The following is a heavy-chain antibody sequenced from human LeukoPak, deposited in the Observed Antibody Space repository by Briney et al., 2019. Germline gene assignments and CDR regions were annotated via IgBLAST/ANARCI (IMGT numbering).Heavy chain of an antibody. J-gene: IGHJ5*02. Sequence: GGSLRLYCAASGFTVGSNYMSWVRQAPGKGLEWVSVIYSGGSTYYADSVKGRFTISRDNSKNTLYLQMNSLRAEDTAVYYCARALDFWSGYYVSWGQGTLVTVFS. D-gene: IGHD3-3*01. CDR1: GFTVGSNY. CDR2: IYSGGST. CDR3: ARALDFWSGYYVS. V-gene: IGHV3-53*01.